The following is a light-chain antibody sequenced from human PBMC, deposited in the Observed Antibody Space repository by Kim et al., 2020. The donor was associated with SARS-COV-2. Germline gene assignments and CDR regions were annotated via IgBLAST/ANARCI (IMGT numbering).Light chain of an antibody. CDR2: QDS. CDR3: QAWDSSTEV. J-gene: IGLJ1*01. CDR1: KLGDKY. Sequence: SYELTQPPSVSVSPGQTASITCSGDKLGDKYAYWYQQKPGQSPVLVIYQDSKRPSGIPERFSGSNSGNTVTLTISGTQAMDEADYYCQAWDSSTEVFGTGTKVTVL. V-gene: IGLV3-1*01.